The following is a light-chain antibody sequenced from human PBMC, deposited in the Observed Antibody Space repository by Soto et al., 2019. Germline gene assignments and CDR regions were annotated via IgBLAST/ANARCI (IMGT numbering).Light chain of an antibody. Sequence: QSALTQPASVYGSPGQSITISCTGTSSDVGGYNYVSWYQQHPGKAPKLMIYDVSNRPSGVSKRFSGSKSGNTASLTISGLQAEDEADYYCSSYTSSSTVVFGGGTKLTVL. CDR1: SSDVGGYNY. CDR2: DVS. J-gene: IGLJ2*01. V-gene: IGLV2-14*01. CDR3: SSYTSSSTVV.